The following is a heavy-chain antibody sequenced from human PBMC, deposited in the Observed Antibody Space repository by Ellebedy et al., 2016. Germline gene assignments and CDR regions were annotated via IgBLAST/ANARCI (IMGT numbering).Heavy chain of an antibody. CDR3: ARGKRGIAVVPHYMDV. CDR2: IYYSGST. V-gene: IGHV4-31*03. J-gene: IGHJ6*03. D-gene: IGHD6-19*01. Sequence: SETLSLXXNVSGGSINSVGVYWSWIRQHPGKGLEWIGYIYYSGSTHYNPPLQSRVTISVDTSKNQFALKLSSVTAADTAVYYCARGKRGIAVVPHYMDVWGKGTTVTVSS. CDR1: GGSINSVGVY.